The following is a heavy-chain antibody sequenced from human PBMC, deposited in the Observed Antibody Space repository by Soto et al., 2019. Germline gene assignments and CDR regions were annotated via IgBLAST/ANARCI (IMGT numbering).Heavy chain of an antibody. CDR3: ARELGESDYYYGMDV. D-gene: IGHD3-16*01. J-gene: IGHJ6*02. CDR2: IYHSGST. V-gene: IGHV4-38-2*02. CDR1: GYSISSGYY. Sequence: PPETLSLTCAVSGYSISSGYYWGWIRQPAGKGLEWIGSIYHSGSTYYNPSLKSRVTISVDTSKNQFSLKLSSVTAADTAVDFCARELGESDYYYGMDVWGQVTTVT.